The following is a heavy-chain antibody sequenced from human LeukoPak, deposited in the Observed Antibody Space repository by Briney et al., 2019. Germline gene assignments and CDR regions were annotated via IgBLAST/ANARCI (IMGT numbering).Heavy chain of an antibody. D-gene: IGHD3-16*01. CDR1: GFTFSSYG. CDR2: ISHDGSNK. Sequence: GGSLRLSCAASGFTFSSYGMHWVRQAPGKGLQWVALISHDGSNKYYADSVRGRFTISRDNSKNTLYLQMNSLRAEDTAVYYCAKDKARTYYDYVWGSYPYAFDIWGQGTMVTVSS. V-gene: IGHV3-30*18. CDR3: AKDKARTYYDYVWGSYPYAFDI. J-gene: IGHJ3*02.